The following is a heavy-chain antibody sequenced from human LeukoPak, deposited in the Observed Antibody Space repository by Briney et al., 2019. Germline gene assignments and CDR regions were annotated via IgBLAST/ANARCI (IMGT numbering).Heavy chain of an antibody. CDR1: GFTFSSYA. Sequence: GGSLGLSCAASGFTFSSYAMSWVRQAPGKGLEWVSAISGSGGSTYYADSVKGRFTISRDNSKNTLYLQMNSLRAEDTAVYYCAKDRDFWSGYYLGTFDYWGQGTLVTVSS. V-gene: IGHV3-23*01. D-gene: IGHD3-3*01. CDR3: AKDRDFWSGYYLGTFDY. CDR2: ISGSGGST. J-gene: IGHJ4*02.